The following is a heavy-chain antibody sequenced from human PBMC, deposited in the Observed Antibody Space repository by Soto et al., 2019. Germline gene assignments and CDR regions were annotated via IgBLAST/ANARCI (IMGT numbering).Heavy chain of an antibody. J-gene: IGHJ4*02. V-gene: IGHV3-30*18. CDR3: AKASDY. CDR2: ISYDGSNK. Sequence: QVQLVESGGGVGQPGRSLRLSCAASGFTFSSYGMHWVRQAPGKGLEWVAVISYDGSNKYYADSVKGRFTISRDNSKNTLYLQMNSLRAEDTAVYYCAKASDYWGQGTLVTVSS. CDR1: GFTFSSYG.